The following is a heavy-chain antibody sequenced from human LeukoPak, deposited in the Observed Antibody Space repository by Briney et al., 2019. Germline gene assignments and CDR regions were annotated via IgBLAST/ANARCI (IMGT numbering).Heavy chain of an antibody. J-gene: IGHJ4*02. V-gene: IGHV3-23*01. CDR3: AKHSGSYFIYYVDS. D-gene: IGHD1-26*01. CDR1: GFTFSSYG. CDR2: ISRSAYNS. Sequence: GGFLRLSCAASGFTFSSYGMSWVRQAPGKSLEWVSTISRSAYNSYHADSVKGRFIISRDNSANTLYLQMNSLRAEDTALYYCAKHSGSYFIYYVDSWGQGTLVTVSS.